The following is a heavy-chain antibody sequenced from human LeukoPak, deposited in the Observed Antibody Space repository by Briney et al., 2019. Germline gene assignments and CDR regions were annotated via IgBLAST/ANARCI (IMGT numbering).Heavy chain of an antibody. CDR1: RYTFTGYY. CDR3: ARGTTVTKAIYYMDV. V-gene: IGHV1-2*02. CDR2: INPNSGGT. J-gene: IGHJ6*03. D-gene: IGHD4-17*01. Sequence: ASVKVSCKASRYTFTGYYMHWVRQAPGQGLEWMGWINPNSGGTNYAQKFQGRVTMTRDTSISTAYMELSRLRSDDTAVYYCARGTTVTKAIYYMDVWGKGTTVTVSS.